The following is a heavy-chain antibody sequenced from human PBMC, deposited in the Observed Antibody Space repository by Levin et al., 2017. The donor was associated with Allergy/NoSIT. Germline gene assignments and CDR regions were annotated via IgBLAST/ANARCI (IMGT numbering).Heavy chain of an antibody. Sequence: PGGSLRLSCAASGFTFSSYGMHWVRQAPGKGLEWVAVISYDGSNKYYADSVKGRFTISRDNSKNTLYLQMNSLRAEDTAVYYCAKGHSIAAAGRLDYWGQGTLVTVSS. V-gene: IGHV3-30*18. J-gene: IGHJ4*02. CDR2: ISYDGSNK. D-gene: IGHD6-13*01. CDR1: GFTFSSYG. CDR3: AKGHSIAAAGRLDY.